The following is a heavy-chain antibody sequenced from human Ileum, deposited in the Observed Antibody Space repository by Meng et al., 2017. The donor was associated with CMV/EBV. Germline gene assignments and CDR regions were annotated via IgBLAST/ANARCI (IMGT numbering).Heavy chain of an antibody. CDR2: IYPGDSDT. V-gene: IGHV5-51*01. CDR1: GYSFSHYW. CDR3: ARGTTSSRSFDY. Sequence: GESLKISCEGSGYSFSHYWIGWVRQMPGKGLEWMGIIYPGDSDTRYSPSFEGQVTISAEMSTNTAYLQWSSLQASDTAMYYCARGTTSSRSFDYWGQGTLVTVSS. J-gene: IGHJ4*02. D-gene: IGHD6-6*01.